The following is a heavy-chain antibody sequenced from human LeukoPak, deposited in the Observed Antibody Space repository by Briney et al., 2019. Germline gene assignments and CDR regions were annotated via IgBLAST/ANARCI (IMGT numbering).Heavy chain of an antibody. V-gene: IGHV1-46*01. CDR3: ARGLFLSGYLDAFDL. J-gene: IGHJ3*01. Sequence: ASVKVSCKSFGYTFTSNYMHWVRQAPGQGPEWMGVISPSGASTTYAQTFQGRVTLTRDMSTSTDYLELSSLRSENTAVYYCARGLFLSGYLDAFDLWGQGTVVTVSS. CDR1: GYTFTSNY. D-gene: IGHD3-22*01. CDR2: ISPSGAST.